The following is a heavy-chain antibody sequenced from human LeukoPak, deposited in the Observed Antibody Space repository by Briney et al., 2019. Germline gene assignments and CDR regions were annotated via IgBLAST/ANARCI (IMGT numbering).Heavy chain of an antibody. J-gene: IGHJ4*02. CDR2: IIPIFGTA. V-gene: IGHV1-69*05. CDR3: ASDSYGALDY. D-gene: IGHD4-17*01. Sequence: ASVKVSCKASGGTFSSYAISWVRQAPGQGLEWMGRIIPIFGTANYAQKFQGRVTITTDESTSTAYMELSSLRFEDTAVYYCASDSYGALDYWGQGTLVTVSS. CDR1: GGTFSSYA.